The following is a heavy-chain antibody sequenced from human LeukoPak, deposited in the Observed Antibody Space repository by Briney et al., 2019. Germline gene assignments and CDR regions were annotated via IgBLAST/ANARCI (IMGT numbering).Heavy chain of an antibody. J-gene: IGHJ4*02. CDR3: ARVLAEMATIAFDY. CDR2: IYYSGST. D-gene: IGHD5-12*01. Sequence: PSETLSLTCTVSGGSISSGGYYWSWIRQHPGKGLEWIGYIYYSGSTYYNPSLKSRVTISVDTSKNQFSLKLSSVTAADTAVYYCARVLAEMATIAFDYWGQGTLVTVSS. V-gene: IGHV4-31*03. CDR1: GGSISSGGYY.